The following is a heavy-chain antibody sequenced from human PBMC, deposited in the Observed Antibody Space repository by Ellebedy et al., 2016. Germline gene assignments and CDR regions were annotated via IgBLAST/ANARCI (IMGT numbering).Heavy chain of an antibody. CDR3: ARDRYQDVITFGGVIVLFDY. CDR1: GGTFSSYA. J-gene: IGHJ4*02. Sequence: SVKVSXXASGGTFSSYAISWVRQAPGQGLEWMGRIIPILGIANYAQKFQGRVTITADKSTSTAYMELSSLRSEDTAVYYCARDRYQDVITFGGVIVLFDYWGQGTLVTVSS. V-gene: IGHV1-69*04. D-gene: IGHD3-16*02. CDR2: IIPILGIA.